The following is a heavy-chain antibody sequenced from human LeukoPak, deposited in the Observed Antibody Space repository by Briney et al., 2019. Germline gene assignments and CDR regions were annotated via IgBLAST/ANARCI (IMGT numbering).Heavy chain of an antibody. J-gene: IGHJ4*02. Sequence: GGSLRLSCAASGFTFSSYAMHWVRQAPGKGLEWVAIISYDGNNKYYADSVKGRFTISRDNSKNTLYLQMNSLRAEDTAVYYCAREGATVSGALDYWGQGTLVTVSS. D-gene: IGHD1-26*01. V-gene: IGHV3-30*14. CDR3: AREGATVSGALDY. CDR1: GFTFSSYA. CDR2: ISYDGNNK.